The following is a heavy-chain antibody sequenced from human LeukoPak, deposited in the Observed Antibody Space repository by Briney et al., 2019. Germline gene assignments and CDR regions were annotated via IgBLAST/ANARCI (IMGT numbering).Heavy chain of an antibody. CDR1: GFTFSNAW. CDR3: TTDVRYFD. V-gene: IGHV3-15*01. CDR2: IKSKTDGGTT. D-gene: IGHD3-9*01. J-gene: IGHJ4*02. Sequence: GGSLRLPCAASGFTFSNAWMSWVRQAPGKGLEWVGGIKSKTDGGTTDYAAPVKGIFTISRDDSKNTLYLQMNSLKTEDTAVYYCTTDVRYFDWGQGTLVTVSS.